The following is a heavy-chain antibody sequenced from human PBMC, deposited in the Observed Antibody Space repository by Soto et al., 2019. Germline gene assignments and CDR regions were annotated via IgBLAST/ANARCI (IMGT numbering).Heavy chain of an antibody. J-gene: IGHJ3*02. Sequence: QVQLQESGPGLVKPSQTLSLTCTVSGGSISSGGYYWSWIRQHPGKGLEWIGYIYYSGSTYYNPSLQSRGTISVDTSKNQVSLKRSSVTAADTAVYYCARQPAEDDAFDIWGQGTMVTVSS. V-gene: IGHV4-31*03. D-gene: IGHD2-15*01. CDR3: ARQPAEDDAFDI. CDR1: GGSISSGGYY. CDR2: IYYSGST.